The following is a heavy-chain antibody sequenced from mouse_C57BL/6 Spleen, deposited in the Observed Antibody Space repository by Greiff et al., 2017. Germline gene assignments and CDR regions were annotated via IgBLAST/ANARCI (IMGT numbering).Heavy chain of an antibody. J-gene: IGHJ1*03. CDR2: VNPGSGGT. CDR1: GYAFTNYL. CDR3: ARNYCINRYWYFDV. Sequence: VQLQQSGAELVRPGTSVKVSCKASGYAFTNYLIEWVKQRPGQGLVWIGVVNPGSGGTNYNEKFKGKATLTADKSSSTAYMQLISLTSEDSAVYFCARNYCINRYWYFDVWGTGTTDTVSS. D-gene: IGHD2-5*01. V-gene: IGHV1-54*01.